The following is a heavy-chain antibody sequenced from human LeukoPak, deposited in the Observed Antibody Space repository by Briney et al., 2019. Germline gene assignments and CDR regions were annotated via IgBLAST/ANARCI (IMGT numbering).Heavy chain of an antibody. CDR1: GGSISSSSYY. D-gene: IGHD1-14*01. V-gene: IGHV4-39*07. J-gene: IGHJ5*02. CDR2: IYYSGST. Sequence: SETLSLTCTVSGGSISSSSYYWGWIRQPPGKGLEWIGSIYYSGSTYYNPSLKSRVTISVDTSKNQFSLKLSSVTAADTAVYYCARRGPDRGWWFDPWGQGTLVTVSS. CDR3: ARRGPDRGWWFDP.